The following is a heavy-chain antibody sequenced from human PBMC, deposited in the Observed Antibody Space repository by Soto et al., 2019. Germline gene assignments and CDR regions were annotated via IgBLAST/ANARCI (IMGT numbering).Heavy chain of an antibody. CDR1: GFTFSSYA. CDR2: ISGSGGSS. V-gene: IGHV3-23*01. J-gene: IGHJ4*02. D-gene: IGHD3-16*01. CDR3: ARAELMITPSDY. Sequence: GGSLRLACAASGFTFSSYAMNWVRQAPGKGLEWVSGISGSGGSSYYADSVKGRFTMSRDNSKNALYLQMNSLRAEDTAIYYCARAELMITPSDYWGQGTLVTVSS.